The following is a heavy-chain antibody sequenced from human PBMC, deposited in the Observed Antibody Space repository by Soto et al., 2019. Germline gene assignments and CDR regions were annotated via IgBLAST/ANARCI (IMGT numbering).Heavy chain of an antibody. D-gene: IGHD6-13*01. CDR2: IYYSGST. CDR1: GGSISSYY. Sequence: QVQLQESGPGLVKPSETLSLTCTVSGGSISSYYWSWIRQPPGKGLEWIGYIYYSGSTNYNPSIKSGVTRSVDTSKNQFSMKLSSVTAADTAVYYCVTDIGPKGPSSSQGGWFDPWGQGTLVIVSS. J-gene: IGHJ5*02. V-gene: IGHV4-59*01. CDR3: VTDIGPKGPSSSQGGWFDP.